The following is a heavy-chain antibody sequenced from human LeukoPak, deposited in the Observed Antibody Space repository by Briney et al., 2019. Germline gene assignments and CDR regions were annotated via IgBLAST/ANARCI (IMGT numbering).Heavy chain of an antibody. CDR2: IYYSGST. D-gene: IGHD3-10*01. CDR3: ARCGVITMVRGVIPYYYGMDV. Sequence: SETLSLTCTVSGGSISSYYWSWIRQPPGKGLEWIGYIYYSGSTDYNPSLKSRVTISVDTSKNQFSLKLSSVTAADTAVYYCARCGVITMVRGVIPYYYGMDVWGQGTTVTVSS. V-gene: IGHV4-59*12. CDR1: GGSISSYY. J-gene: IGHJ6*02.